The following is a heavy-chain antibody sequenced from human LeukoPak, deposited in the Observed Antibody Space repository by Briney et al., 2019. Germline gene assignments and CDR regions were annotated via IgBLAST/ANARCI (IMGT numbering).Heavy chain of an antibody. CDR2: IKSKADGATT. CDR1: GFAFSDAW. V-gene: IGHV3-15*01. D-gene: IGHD4-17*01. Sequence: GGSLRLSCAASGFAFSDAWMNWVRQAPGKGLYWVGRIKSKADGATTDYGTTVKGRFTISRNDSKNTFYLQMKSLKTEDTGVYHCATDLRTVTTFGHYYHGMDDWGQGTTVTVSS. CDR3: ATDLRTVTTFGHYYHGMDD. J-gene: IGHJ6*02.